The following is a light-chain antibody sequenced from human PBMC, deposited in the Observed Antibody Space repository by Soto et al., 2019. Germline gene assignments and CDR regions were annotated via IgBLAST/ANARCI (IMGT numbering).Light chain of an antibody. CDR1: SSVVGSYNL. CDR2: EVS. Sequence: QSVLTQPASVSGSPGQSITISCTGTSSVVGSYNLVSWYQQHPGKAPKLMIYEVSKRPSGVSSRFSGSKSGNTASLTISGLQAEDEADYYCCSYAGSSTYVIGTGTKVTVL. V-gene: IGLV2-23*02. J-gene: IGLJ1*01. CDR3: CSYAGSSTYV.